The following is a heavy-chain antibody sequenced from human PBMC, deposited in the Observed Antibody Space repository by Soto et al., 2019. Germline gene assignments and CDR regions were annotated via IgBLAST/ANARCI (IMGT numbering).Heavy chain of an antibody. Sequence: QVQLVESGGGVVQPGRSLRLSCAASGFTFSSYGMHWVRQAPGKGLEWVAVISYDGSNKYYADSVKGRFTISRDNSKNTLYLQRNSLRAEDTAVYYCAKDGDLEPYSKEYYYYMDVWGKGTTVTVSS. CDR3: AKDGDLEPYSKEYYYYMDV. J-gene: IGHJ6*03. CDR1: GFTFSSYG. V-gene: IGHV3-30*18. D-gene: IGHD1-1*01. CDR2: ISYDGSNK.